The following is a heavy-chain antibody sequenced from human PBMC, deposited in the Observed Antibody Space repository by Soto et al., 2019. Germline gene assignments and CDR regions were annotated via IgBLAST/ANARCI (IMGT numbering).Heavy chain of an antibody. CDR3: AREVTVASYSFDF. CDR2: IIPIFNAA. D-gene: IGHD5-12*01. CDR1: GGTFNNYA. Sequence: QVQLVQSGAEVKRPGSSVKVSCKASGGTFNNYALSWVRQAPGQGLEWMGGIIPIFNAANYTQKFQGRVTITADDSTSTDYMELRSLRPDDTAVYYCAREVTVASYSFDFCGQGTLVTVSS. J-gene: IGHJ4*02. V-gene: IGHV1-69*01.